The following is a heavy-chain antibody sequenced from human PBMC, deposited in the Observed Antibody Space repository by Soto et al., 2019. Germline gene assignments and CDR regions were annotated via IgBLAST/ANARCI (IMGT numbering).Heavy chain of an antibody. V-gene: IGHV1-2*02. J-gene: IGHJ4*02. CDR1: GYTCTGSY. CDR3: ARDRSADFDY. CDR2: INPNSVGT. Sequence: ASMKVSCNASGYTCTGSYMHWGRQAPGQGLELNGWINPNSVGTNYPQKFQGRVTMTRDTSISTAYMELSRLRSDDTAVYYCARDRSADFDYWGQGTRVTVSS.